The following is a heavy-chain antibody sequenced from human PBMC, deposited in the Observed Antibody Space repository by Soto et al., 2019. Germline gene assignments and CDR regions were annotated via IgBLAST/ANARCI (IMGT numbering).Heavy chain of an antibody. V-gene: IGHV1-2*04. CDR3: ARSPYNEQWLVRGDWFDP. D-gene: IGHD6-19*01. Sequence: ASVKVSCKASGYTFTGYYMHWVRQAPGQGLEWMGWINPNSGGTNYAQKFQGWVTMTRDTSISTAYMELSRLRSDDTAVYYCARSPYNEQWLVRGDWFDPWGQGTLVTVSS. J-gene: IGHJ5*02. CDR2: INPNSGGT. CDR1: GYTFTGYY.